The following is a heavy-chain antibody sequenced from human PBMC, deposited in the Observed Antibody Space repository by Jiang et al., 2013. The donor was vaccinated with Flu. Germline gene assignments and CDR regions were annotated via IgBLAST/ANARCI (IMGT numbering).Heavy chain of an antibody. V-gene: IGHV3-64D*06. D-gene: IGHD6-19*01. CDR2: INRNGDSP. CDR1: GFTFSSYF. CDR3: VRSREKWMDKFFQY. J-gene: IGHJ1*01. Sequence: VQLLESGGGLVQPGGSVRLSCSASGFTFSSYFMHWVRQAPGKGLEYVSEINRNGDSPHYADSVKGRFTISRDNSNNTLFLQMSSLRTEDTAVYYCVRSREKWMDKFFQYWGQGTVVTVSS.